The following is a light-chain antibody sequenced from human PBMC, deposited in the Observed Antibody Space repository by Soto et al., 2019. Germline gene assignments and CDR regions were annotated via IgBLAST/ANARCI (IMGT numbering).Light chain of an antibody. Sequence: DIQMTQSPSSLSASVGDRVTITCRASQSISSYLNWYQQKPGKAPKLLIYAASSLQSGVTSRFSGSGSGTYFTLTISSLQPEDFATYYCQQSYSTPLMYTFGQGTKLEIK. CDR3: QQSYSTPLMYT. J-gene: IGKJ2*01. CDR2: AAS. CDR1: QSISSY. V-gene: IGKV1-39*01.